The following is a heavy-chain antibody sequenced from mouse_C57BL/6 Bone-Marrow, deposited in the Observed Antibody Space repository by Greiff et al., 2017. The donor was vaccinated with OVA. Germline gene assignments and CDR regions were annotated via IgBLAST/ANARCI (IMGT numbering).Heavy chain of an antibody. J-gene: IGHJ1*03. CDR2: INPNNGGT. Sequence: EVQRVESGPELVKPGASVKIPCKASGYTFTDYNMDWVKQSHGKSLEWIGDINPNNGGTIYNQKFKGKATLTVDKSSSTAYMELRSLTSEDTAVYYCARSGTTVVATDWYFDVWGTGTTVTVSS. V-gene: IGHV1-18*01. CDR1: GYTFTDYN. D-gene: IGHD1-1*01. CDR3: ARSGTTVVATDWYFDV.